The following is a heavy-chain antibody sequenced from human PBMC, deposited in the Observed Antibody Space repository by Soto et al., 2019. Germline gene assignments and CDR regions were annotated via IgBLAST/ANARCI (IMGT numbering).Heavy chain of an antibody. J-gene: IGHJ4*02. CDR1: GYTFTSYG. CDR2: ISAYNGNT. D-gene: IGHD3-9*01. CDR3: ARDPYYDILTGRDGFDY. V-gene: IGHV1-18*01. Sequence: GASVKVSCKASGYTFTSYGISWVRQAPGQGFEWMGWISAYNGNTNYAQKLQGRVTMTTDTSTSTAYMELRSLRSDDTAVYYCARDPYYDILTGRDGFDYWGQGTLVTVSS.